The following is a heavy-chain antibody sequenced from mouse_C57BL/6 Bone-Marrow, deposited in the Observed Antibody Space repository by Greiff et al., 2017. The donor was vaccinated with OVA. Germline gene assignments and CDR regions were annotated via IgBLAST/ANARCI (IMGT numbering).Heavy chain of an antibody. J-gene: IGHJ1*03. CDR2: INPYNGGT. Sequence: VQLQQSGPVLVKPGASVKMSCKASGYTFTDYYMNWVKQSHGKSLEWIGVINPYNGGTSSNQKFKGKATLTVDKSSSTAYMELNSLTSEYSAVYYCARRGWLLRNFDVWGTGTTVTVSS. CDR1: GYTFTDYY. D-gene: IGHD2-3*01. V-gene: IGHV1-19*01. CDR3: ARRGWLLRNFDV.